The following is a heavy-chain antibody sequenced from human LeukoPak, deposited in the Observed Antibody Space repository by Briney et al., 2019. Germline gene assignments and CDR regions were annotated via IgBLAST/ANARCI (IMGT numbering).Heavy chain of an antibody. J-gene: IGHJ4*02. D-gene: IGHD3-22*01. CDR1: GGSISSHY. V-gene: IGHV3-53*01. Sequence: ETLSLTCTVSGGSISSHYWSWVRQAPGKGLEWVSVIYSGGSTYYADSVKGRFTISRDNSKNTLYLQMNSLRAEDTAVYYCASRNYYDSSGLLDYWGQGTLVTVSS. CDR2: IYSGGST. CDR3: ASRNYYDSSGLLDY.